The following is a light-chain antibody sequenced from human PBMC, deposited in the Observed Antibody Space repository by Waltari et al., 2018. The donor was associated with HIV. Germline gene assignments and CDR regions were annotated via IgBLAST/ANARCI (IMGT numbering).Light chain of an antibody. CDR1: QDLNNL. V-gene: IGKV1-12*01. CDR3: QQGSTYPLT. J-gene: IGKJ4*01. CDR2: ATS. Sequence: DIQMTQSPSSVSASVGDRVIITCRASQDLNNLLAWFQQRPGKAPTLLIYATSILPSGVPSRFSGSASGTDFTLTITSLQPEDFASYYCQQGSTYPLTFGGGTKVEI.